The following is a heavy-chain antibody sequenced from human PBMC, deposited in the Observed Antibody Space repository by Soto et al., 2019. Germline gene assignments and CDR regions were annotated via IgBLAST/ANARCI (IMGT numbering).Heavy chain of an antibody. D-gene: IGHD3-9*01. V-gene: IGHV4-34*02. J-gene: IGHJ4*02. CDR1: GGSISGHY. CDR3: ARGADWFDY. CDR2: ISHSGTT. Sequence: QVQLQQWGAGLLKASETLSLTCAVYGGSISGHYWSWIRQPPGKGPEWIGEISHSGTTNYNPSLKXRXTXXLDTSRNQFSLKLNSMTAADTAVYYCARGADWFDYWGQGTLVTVSS.